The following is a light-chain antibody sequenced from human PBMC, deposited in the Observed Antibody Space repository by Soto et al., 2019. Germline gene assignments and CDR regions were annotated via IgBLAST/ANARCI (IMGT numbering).Light chain of an antibody. CDR1: QSVNIY. Sequence: EMVLIPSQGTLSLCPGERATLFCRASQSVNIYLAWYQQRPGQAPRLLIFGASYRATDIPARFSGSGSGTEFTLTISSLQSEDFAVYFCQQYNNWPLAFGQGTGLE. V-gene: IGKV3-15*01. J-gene: IGKJ5*01. CDR3: QQYNNWPLA. CDR2: GAS.